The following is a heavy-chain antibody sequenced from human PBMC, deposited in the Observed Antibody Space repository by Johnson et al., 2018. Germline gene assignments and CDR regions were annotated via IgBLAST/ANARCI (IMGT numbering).Heavy chain of an antibody. Sequence: QVQLVESGGGVVQPGRSLRLSCAASGFTFSSYGMHWVRQAPGKGLEWVAVISYDGSKKYDADSVKGRFTISRDNSKNTLYLQMNSLRAGDTAVYYCARGATYYDSSGYLGFQHWGQGTLVTVS. CDR2: ISYDGSKK. D-gene: IGHD3-22*01. CDR1: GFTFSSYG. V-gene: IGHV3-30*03. CDR3: ARGATYYDSSGYLGFQH. J-gene: IGHJ1*01.